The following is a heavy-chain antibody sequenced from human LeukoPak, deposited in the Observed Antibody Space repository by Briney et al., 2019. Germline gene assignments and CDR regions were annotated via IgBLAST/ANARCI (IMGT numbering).Heavy chain of an antibody. CDR1: GYTFTSYG. Sequence: ASVKVSCKASGYTFTSYGISWVRQAPGQGLEWMGWINPNSGGTNYAQKFRGRVTMTRDTSISTAYMELSRLRSDDTAVYYCARSWRFCSGDSCYPIDYWGQGTLVTVSS. J-gene: IGHJ4*02. CDR2: INPNSGGT. D-gene: IGHD2-15*01. CDR3: ARSWRFCSGDSCYPIDY. V-gene: IGHV1-2*02.